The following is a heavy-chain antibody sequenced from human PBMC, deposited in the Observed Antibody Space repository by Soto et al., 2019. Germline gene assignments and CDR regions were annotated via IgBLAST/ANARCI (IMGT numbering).Heavy chain of an antibody. J-gene: IGHJ4*02. D-gene: IGHD5-18*01. CDR2: IYHGDSDT. CDR1: GYSFTAYW. CDR3: ARLLNTATVTDPDY. V-gene: IGHV5-51*01. Sequence: GESLKISCRASGYSFTAYWIAWVRQMPGKGLEWMGIIYHGDSDTRYSPSFQGQVTISADKSISTAYLQWSSLKASDTVMYYCARLLNTATVTDPDYWGQGTLVTVSP.